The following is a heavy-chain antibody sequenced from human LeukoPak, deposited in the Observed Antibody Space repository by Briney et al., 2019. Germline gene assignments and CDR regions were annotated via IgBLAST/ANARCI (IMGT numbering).Heavy chain of an antibody. V-gene: IGHV3-7*01. CDR3: ARDRGFGQADV. J-gene: IGHJ6*04. CDR1: GFTFSGYW. D-gene: IGHD3-10*01. Sequence: GGSLRLSCAASGFTFSGYWMSWLRQAPGKGLEWVSNIKQDGGEKYYVDSVKGRFTISRDNAKNSLYLQMNSLRAEDTAVYYCARDRGFGQADVWGKGTTVTVSS. CDR2: IKQDGGEK.